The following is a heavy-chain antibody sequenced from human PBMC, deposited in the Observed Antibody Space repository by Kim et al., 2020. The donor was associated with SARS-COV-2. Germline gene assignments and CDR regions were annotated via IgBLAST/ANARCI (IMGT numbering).Heavy chain of an antibody. J-gene: IGHJ4*02. CDR1: GFTFSGSA. D-gene: IGHD3-9*01. CDR2: IRSKANSYAK. CDR3: TRYDILTGYYPFDY. Sequence: GGSLRLSCAASGFTFSGSAMHWVRQASGKGLEWVGRIRSKANSYAKAYAASVKSRFTISRDDSKNTAYLQMNSLKTEDTAVYYCTRYDILTGYYPFDYWGQGTLVTVSS. V-gene: IGHV3-73*01.